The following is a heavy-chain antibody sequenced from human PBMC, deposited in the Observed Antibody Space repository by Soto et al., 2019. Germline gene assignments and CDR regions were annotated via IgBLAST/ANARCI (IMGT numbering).Heavy chain of an antibody. Sequence: EVQLVESGGGLVQPGGSLRLPCAASGFTFSSYSMNWVRQAPGKGLEWVSYISSSSSTIYYADSVKGRFTISRDNAKNSLYLQMNSLRDEDTAVYYCARVFYSVAGTGGLDYWGQGTLVTVSS. J-gene: IGHJ4*02. CDR2: ISSSSSTI. CDR1: GFTFSSYS. V-gene: IGHV3-48*02. CDR3: ARVFYSVAGTGGLDY. D-gene: IGHD6-19*01.